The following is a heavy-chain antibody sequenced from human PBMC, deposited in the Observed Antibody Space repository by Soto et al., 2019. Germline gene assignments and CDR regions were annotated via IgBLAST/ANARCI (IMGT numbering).Heavy chain of an antibody. D-gene: IGHD6-19*01. Sequence: PGGSLRLSCAASGFTFSSYWMHWVRQAPGKGLVWVSRINSDGSSTSYADSVKGRFTISRDNAKNTLYLQMNSLRAEDTAVYYCARDLYSSGWRYYYYYYGMDVWGQGTTVTVSS. V-gene: IGHV3-74*01. CDR2: INSDGSST. CDR1: GFTFSSYW. J-gene: IGHJ6*02. CDR3: ARDLYSSGWRYYYYYYGMDV.